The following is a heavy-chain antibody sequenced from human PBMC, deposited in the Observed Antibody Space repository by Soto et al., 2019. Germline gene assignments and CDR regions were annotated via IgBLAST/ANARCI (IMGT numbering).Heavy chain of an antibody. D-gene: IGHD2-15*01. CDR3: ARHGYCSGGSCYAVFDI. J-gene: IGHJ3*02. V-gene: IGHV1-18*01. CDR1: GYTFTSYG. Sequence: AQLVQSGAEVKKPGASVKVSCEASGYTFTSYGLSWVRQAPGQGLEWMGWITTYNGNTNYAQKLQGRVTMTTDTSTSTAYRELRSLISDDTAVYYCARHGYCSGGSCYAVFDIWGQGTMVTVSS. CDR2: ITTYNGNT.